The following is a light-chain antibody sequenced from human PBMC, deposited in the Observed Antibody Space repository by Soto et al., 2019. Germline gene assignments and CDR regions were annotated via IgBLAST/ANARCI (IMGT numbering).Light chain of an antibody. V-gene: IGLV2-14*03. J-gene: IGLJ2*01. CDR3: SSFTISNSVV. CDR1: SSDVGGYNY. CDR2: AVS. Sequence: QSALTQPASVSGSPGQSITISCTGTSSDVGGYNYVSWYQHHPGKAPKLMIYAVSNRPSGVSNRFSGSKSGSTASLTISGLQAEDEADYYCSSFTISNSVVFGGGTKLTVL.